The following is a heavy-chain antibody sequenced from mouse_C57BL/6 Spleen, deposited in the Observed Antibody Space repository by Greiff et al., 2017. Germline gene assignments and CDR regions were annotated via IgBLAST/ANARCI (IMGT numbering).Heavy chain of an antibody. CDR3: ASYDPYYAMDY. V-gene: IGHV5-12*01. CDR2: LSNGGGST. J-gene: IGHJ4*01. D-gene: IGHD2-3*01. Sequence: EVQLVESGGGLVQPGGSLKLSCAASGFTFSDYYMYWVRQTPEKRLEWVAYLSNGGGSTYYPDTVKGRFTISRDNAKNTLYLQMSRLKSEDTAMYYCASYDPYYAMDYWGQGTSVTVSS. CDR1: GFTFSDYY.